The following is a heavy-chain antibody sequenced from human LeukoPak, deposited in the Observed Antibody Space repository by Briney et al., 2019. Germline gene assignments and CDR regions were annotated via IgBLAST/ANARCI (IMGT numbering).Heavy chain of an antibody. J-gene: IGHJ5*02. CDR2: ISGSAVST. D-gene: IGHD4-11*01. CDR3: AKDVHDYSNYGWFDL. Sequence: GGSLRLSCAASGFTFDNSTMNWVRQAPGKGLEWVSGISGSAVSTFYADSVKGRFTISRDNSKNTLYLQMNSLRVEDTAVYYCAKDVHDYSNYGWFDLWGHGTLVTVSS. V-gene: IGHV3-23*01. CDR1: GFTFDNST.